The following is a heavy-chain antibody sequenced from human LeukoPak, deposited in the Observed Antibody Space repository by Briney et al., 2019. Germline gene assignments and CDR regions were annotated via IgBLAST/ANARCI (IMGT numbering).Heavy chain of an antibody. CDR2: INHSGST. Sequence: PSETLSLTCAVYGGSFSGYYWSWICQPPGKGLEWIGEINHSGSTNYNPSLKSRVTISVDTSKNQFSLKLSSVTAADTAVYYCARGPRIQLWLPRPVDYWGQGTLVTVSS. CDR1: GGSFSGYY. V-gene: IGHV4-34*01. CDR3: ARGPRIQLWLPRPVDY. J-gene: IGHJ4*02. D-gene: IGHD5-18*01.